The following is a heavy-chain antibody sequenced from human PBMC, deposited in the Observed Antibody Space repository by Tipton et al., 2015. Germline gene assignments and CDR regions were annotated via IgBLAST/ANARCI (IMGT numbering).Heavy chain of an antibody. CDR3: ARESLNTIFGVVLDYGMDV. J-gene: IGHJ6*02. CDR2: IYSSGST. D-gene: IGHD3-3*01. CDR1: GGSISSSSYV. Sequence: TLSLTCSVSGGSISSSSYVWNWVRQPPGKGLEWIGYIYSSGSTNYAPSLQSRVTMSIDTSKNQFSLRLSSVTAADTAVYYCARESLNTIFGVVLDYGMDVWGQGTTVTVSS. V-gene: IGHV4-61*01.